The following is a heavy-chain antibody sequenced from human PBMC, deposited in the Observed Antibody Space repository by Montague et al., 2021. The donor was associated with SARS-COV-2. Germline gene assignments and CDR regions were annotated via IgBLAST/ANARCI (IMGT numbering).Heavy chain of an antibody. CDR3: ARVLDYHGSGSYPLYYYYGMDV. D-gene: IGHD3-10*01. CDR2: ISYDGSNK. J-gene: IGHJ6*02. Sequence: SLRLSCAASGFTFSSYAMHWVRQAPGKGLEWVAVISYDGSNKYYADSVKGRFTISRDNSKNTLYLQMNSLRAEDTAVYYCARVLDYHGSGSYPLYYYYGMDVWGQGTTVTVSS. CDR1: GFTFSSYA. V-gene: IGHV3-30*04.